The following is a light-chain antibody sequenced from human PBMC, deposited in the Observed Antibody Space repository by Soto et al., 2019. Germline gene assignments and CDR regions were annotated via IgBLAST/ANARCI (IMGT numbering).Light chain of an antibody. CDR2: EVS. V-gene: IGLV2-14*01. Sequence: QSVLTQPASVSGSPGQSITISCTGTSSDFGGYNYVSWYQQHPGKAPKLMICEVSNRPSGVSNRFSGSKSGNTASLAISGLQAEDEADYYCSSYTSSSTYVFGTGTKVTVL. CDR1: SSDFGGYNY. J-gene: IGLJ1*01. CDR3: SSYTSSSTYV.